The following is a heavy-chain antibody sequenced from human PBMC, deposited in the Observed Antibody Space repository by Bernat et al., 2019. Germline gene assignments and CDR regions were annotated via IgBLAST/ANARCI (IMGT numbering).Heavy chain of an antibody. J-gene: IGHJ4*02. Sequence: QVQLVESGGDVVQPGRSLRLSCAASGFTFSSYAMHWVRQAPGKGLEWVALISYDGSNKYYADSVKGRFTISRDNAKNSLFLQINNLRAEDTAVYYCATGNYYFDNWGQGTLVTVSS. CDR3: ATGNYYFDN. D-gene: IGHD1-1*01. CDR1: GFTFSSYA. V-gene: IGHV3-30-3*01. CDR2: ISYDGSNK.